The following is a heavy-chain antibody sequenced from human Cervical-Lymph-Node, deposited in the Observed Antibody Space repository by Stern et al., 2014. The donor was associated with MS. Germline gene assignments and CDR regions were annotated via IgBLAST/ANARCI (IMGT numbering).Heavy chain of an antibody. J-gene: IGHJ4*02. CDR3: ARDQGGIADS. D-gene: IGHD6-13*01. CDR1: GGSFSMDS. V-gene: IGHV1-69*01. Sequence: QVQLVESAAAVKKPGSSVKVSCKASGGSFSMDSISWVRQAPGQGLEWMGGLTPMFATSNYAQKFQGRVTTTADVSTSTAYMELTSLRSEDTAVYFCARDQGGIADSWGQGTLVIVSS. CDR2: LTPMFATS.